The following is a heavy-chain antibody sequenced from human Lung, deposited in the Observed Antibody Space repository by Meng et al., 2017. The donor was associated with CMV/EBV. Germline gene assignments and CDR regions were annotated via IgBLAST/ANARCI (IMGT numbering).Heavy chain of an antibody. V-gene: IGHV3-74*01. CDR1: GFTFSRYW. CDR2: ISSDGTTT. CDR3: ARVPWYFDP. J-gene: IGHJ2*01. Sequence: GESLKISCAASGFTFSRYWMHWVRQAPGEGLVWVSGISSDGTTTTYADSVRGRFTISRDNAKNTLYLQMNSLRAEDTAVYYCARVPWYFDPWGRGTLVTVSS.